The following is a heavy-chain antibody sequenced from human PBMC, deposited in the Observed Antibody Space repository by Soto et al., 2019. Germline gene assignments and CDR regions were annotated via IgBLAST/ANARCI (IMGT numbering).Heavy chain of an antibody. V-gene: IGHV3-21*01. CDR1: GFTFSSYS. CDR2: ISSSSSYI. D-gene: IGHD2-8*01. CDR3: ARSLDIVLMVYAPDPSLNWSDP. Sequence: GGSLRLSCAASGFTFSSYSMNWVRQAPGKGLEWVSSISSSSSYIYYADSVKGRFTISRDNAKNSLYLQMNSLRAEDTAVYYCARSLDIVLMVYAPDPSLNWSDPWGQGTLVTVSS. J-gene: IGHJ5*02.